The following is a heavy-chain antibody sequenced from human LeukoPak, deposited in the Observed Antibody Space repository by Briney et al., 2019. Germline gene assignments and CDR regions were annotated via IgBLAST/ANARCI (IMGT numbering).Heavy chain of an antibody. V-gene: IGHV4-39*01. CDR1: GGSISSSSYY. J-gene: IGHJ4*02. CDR2: IYYSGST. CDR3: ARLGAPYCSGGSCYSGPPPFDY. D-gene: IGHD2-15*01. Sequence: SETLSLTCTVSGGSISSSSYYWGWIRQPPGKGLEWIGSIYYSGSTYHNPSLKSRVTISVDTSKNQFSLKLSSVTAADTAVYYCARLGAPYCSGGSCYSGPPPFDYWGQGTLVTVSS.